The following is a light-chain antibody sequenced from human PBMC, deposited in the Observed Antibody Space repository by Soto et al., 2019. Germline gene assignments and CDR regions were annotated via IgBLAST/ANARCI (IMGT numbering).Light chain of an antibody. CDR1: QAIYNY. CDR2: GAS. Sequence: IQLTQSPSPLSATVGDRVTITCRASQAIYNYLVWYQQKPGKAPKLLIYGASTLQSGVPSRFSGSGSGTDFTLTISSLQPEDFATYYCQQVDHFPLTFGGGTKVDIK. J-gene: IGKJ4*01. CDR3: QQVDHFPLT. V-gene: IGKV1-9*01.